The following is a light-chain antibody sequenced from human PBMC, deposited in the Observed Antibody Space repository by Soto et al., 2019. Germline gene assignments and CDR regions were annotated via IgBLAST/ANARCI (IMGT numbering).Light chain of an antibody. V-gene: IGKV1-5*01. CDR2: DAS. J-gene: IGKJ1*01. CDR1: QSIDTW. Sequence: DSQMTQSPSTLSASVGDRVTMTCRASQSIDTWLAWYQQKPKRVPKLLIYDASSLESGVPLRFRGSGSGTEFTLTISSLQPDDFASYYCQQYNPYSPWTFGQGTKVDIK. CDR3: QQYNPYSPWT.